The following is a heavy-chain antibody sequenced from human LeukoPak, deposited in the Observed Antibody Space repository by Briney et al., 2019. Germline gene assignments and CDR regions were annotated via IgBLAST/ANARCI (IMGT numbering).Heavy chain of an antibody. CDR2: IYYNGST. D-gene: IGHD2-2*01. J-gene: IGHJ4*02. Sequence: SETLSLTCTVSGGSINSISYYWGWIRQPPGKGLEWIGSIYYNGSTYYNPSLKSRVTISIDTSKNQFSLKLSSVTAADTAVYYCARALTIPRGYFDYWGQGTQVTVSS. V-gene: IGHV4-39*01. CDR1: GGSINSISYY. CDR3: ARALTIPRGYFDY.